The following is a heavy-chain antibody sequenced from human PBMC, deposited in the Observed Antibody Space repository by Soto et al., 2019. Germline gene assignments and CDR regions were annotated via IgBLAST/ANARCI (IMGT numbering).Heavy chain of an antibody. Sequence: GGSLRLSCEASGFTLGSYWMSWVRQAPGKGLEWLATIKTDASEKKYVDSVKGRFTMSRDNAKTSLYLQMDSLRAEDTAVYYWGRVSGYGSGSSVNHYLEYWGHGNLVTVAS. D-gene: IGHD3-10*01. V-gene: IGHV3-7*01. CDR2: IKTDASEK. J-gene: IGHJ4*01. CDR1: GFTLGSYW. CDR3: GRVSGYGSGSSVNHYLEY.